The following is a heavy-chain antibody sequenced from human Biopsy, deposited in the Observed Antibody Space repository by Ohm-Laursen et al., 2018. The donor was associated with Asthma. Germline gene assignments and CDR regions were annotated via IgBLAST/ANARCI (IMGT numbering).Heavy chain of an antibody. Sequence: TQTLTLTCTCSGFSLRDSGVGVGWIRQPPGKAPEWLAVIYWNDDKRYSPSLKTRLTTTKDTSKNQVFLALTTLGPVDTATYFCAHTVSLQTDYFPSYFDYWSLGTLVSVSS. CDR3: AHTVSLQTDYFPSYFDY. V-gene: IGHV2-5*01. J-gene: IGHJ4*01. D-gene: IGHD3-9*01. CDR2: IYWNDDK. CDR1: GFSLRDSGVG.